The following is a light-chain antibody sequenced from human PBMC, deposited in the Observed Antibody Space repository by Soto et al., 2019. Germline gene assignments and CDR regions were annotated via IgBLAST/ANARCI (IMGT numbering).Light chain of an antibody. J-gene: IGKJ2*01. CDR1: QSVSSY. Sequence: EIVLTQSPATLSLSPGERATLSCRASQSVSSYLAWYQQKPGQAPRLLIYDASNRATGIPARFSGSGSGTDFTLTISIQEPEDLAVYYSEQRSNWPYTFCQGTKLEI. V-gene: IGKV3-11*01. CDR2: DAS. CDR3: EQRSNWPYT.